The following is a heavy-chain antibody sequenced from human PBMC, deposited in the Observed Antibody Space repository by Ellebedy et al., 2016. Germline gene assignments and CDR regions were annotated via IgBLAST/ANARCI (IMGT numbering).Heavy chain of an antibody. CDR1: GFTFSSYA. Sequence: GESLKISXVASGFTFSSYAMSWVRQAPGKGLQWVSLIYSDGSRHYADSVKGRFTISRDSSKNTLYLQMDSLRVDDTAVYYCARDPPSINTGTWGWGQGTLVTVSS. CDR2: IYSDGSR. CDR3: ARDPPSINTGTWG. D-gene: IGHD7-27*01. J-gene: IGHJ4*02. V-gene: IGHV3-23*03.